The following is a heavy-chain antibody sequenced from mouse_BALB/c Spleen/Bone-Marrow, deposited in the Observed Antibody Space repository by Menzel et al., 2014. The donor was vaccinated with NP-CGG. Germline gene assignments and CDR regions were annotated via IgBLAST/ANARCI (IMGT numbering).Heavy chain of an antibody. V-gene: IGHV5-17*02. CDR1: GFTFSSFG. D-gene: IGHD4-1*01. CDR3: ATGTRAMDY. Sequence: EVMLVESGGGLVQPGGSRKLSSPASGFTFSSFGMHWDRQAPEKGLVWVAYISIGSSTIYYADTQKGRSTIPRDNPKNTLFLQMASRRSEDTAMYYCATGTRAMDYWGQGPPVTVSS. CDR2: ISIGSSTI. J-gene: IGHJ4*01.